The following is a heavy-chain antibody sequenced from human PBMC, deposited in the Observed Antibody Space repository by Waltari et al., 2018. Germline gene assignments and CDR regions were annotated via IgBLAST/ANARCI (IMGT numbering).Heavy chain of an antibody. CDR3: ARSNSYSPFDY. V-gene: IGHV3-72*01. D-gene: IGHD3-16*02. Sequence: EVQLVESGGGLVQPGGSLRLSCAASGFTFSDHFMDWGRQAPGRGLEWVVRIRNGGNSYTTEYAASGKGRFTISRDDAKNSLYLQMNSLETEDTAVYYCARSNSYSPFDYWGQGILVTVSS. CDR1: GFTFSDHF. CDR2: IRNGGNSYTT. J-gene: IGHJ4*02.